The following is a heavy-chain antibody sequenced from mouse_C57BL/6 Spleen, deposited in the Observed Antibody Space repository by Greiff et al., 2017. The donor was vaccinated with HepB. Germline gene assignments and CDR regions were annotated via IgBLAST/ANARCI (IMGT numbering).Heavy chain of an antibody. CDR1: GFTFNTYA. CDR2: IRSKSSNYAT. CDR3: VKAQDYYGSREAMDY. V-gene: IGHV10-3*01. Sequence: EVQLVESGGGLVQPKGSLKLSCAASGFTFNTYAMHWVRQAPGKGLEWVARIRSKSSNYATYYADSVKDRFTISRDDSQSMLYLQMNNLKTEDTAMYYCVKAQDYYGSREAMDYWGQGTSVTVSS. J-gene: IGHJ4*01. D-gene: IGHD1-1*01.